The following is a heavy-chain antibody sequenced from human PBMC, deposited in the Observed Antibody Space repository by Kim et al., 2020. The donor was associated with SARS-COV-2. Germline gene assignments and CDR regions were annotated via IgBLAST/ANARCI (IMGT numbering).Heavy chain of an antibody. CDR1: GFTFSSYD. D-gene: IGHD1-26*01. CDR2: IGTAGDT. V-gene: IGHV3-13*01. Sequence: GGSLRLSCAASGFTFSSYDMHWVRQATGKGLEWVSAIGTAGDTYYPGSVKGRFTISRENAKNSLYLQMNSLRAGDTAVYYCARVGPNRGFDYWGQGTLVTVSS. CDR3: ARVGPNRGFDY. J-gene: IGHJ4*02.